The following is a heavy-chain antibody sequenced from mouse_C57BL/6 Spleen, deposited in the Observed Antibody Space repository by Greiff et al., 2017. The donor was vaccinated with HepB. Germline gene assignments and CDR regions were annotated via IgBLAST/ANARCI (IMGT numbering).Heavy chain of an antibody. CDR1: GFTFSSYA. V-gene: IGHV5-4*03. J-gene: IGHJ4*01. Sequence: EVKLMESGGGLVKPGGSLKLSCAASGFTFSSYAMSWVRQTPEKRLEWVATISDGGSYTYYPDNVKGRFTISRDNAKNNLYLQMSHLKSEDTAMYDCARGYSNYVGAMDYWGQGTSVTVSS. D-gene: IGHD2-5*01. CDR2: ISDGGSYT. CDR3: ARGYSNYVGAMDY.